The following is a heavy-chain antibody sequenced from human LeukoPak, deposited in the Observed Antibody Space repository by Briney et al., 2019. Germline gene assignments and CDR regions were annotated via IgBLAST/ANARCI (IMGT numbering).Heavy chain of an antibody. Sequence: GGSLRLSCAAPGFTFSSYAMSWVRQAPGKGLEWVSAISGSGGSTYYADSVKGRFTISRDNSKNTLYLQMNSLRAEDTAVYYCASPGYDILTPLDYWGQGTLVTVSS. D-gene: IGHD3-9*01. CDR1: GFTFSSYA. V-gene: IGHV3-23*01. CDR3: ASPGYDILTPLDY. J-gene: IGHJ4*02. CDR2: ISGSGGST.